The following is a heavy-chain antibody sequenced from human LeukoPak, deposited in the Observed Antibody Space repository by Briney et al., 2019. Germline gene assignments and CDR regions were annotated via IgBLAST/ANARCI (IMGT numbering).Heavy chain of an antibody. D-gene: IGHD1-26*01. CDR3: ARGSATFDY. V-gene: IGHV4-39*07. Sequence: SETLSLTCTVSGGSISSSSYYWGWIRQPPGKGLEWIGSIYYSGSTYYNPSLKSRVTISVDTSKNQFSLKLSSVTAADTAVYYCARGSATFDYWGQGTLVTVSS. CDR1: GGSISSSSYY. CDR2: IYYSGST. J-gene: IGHJ4*02.